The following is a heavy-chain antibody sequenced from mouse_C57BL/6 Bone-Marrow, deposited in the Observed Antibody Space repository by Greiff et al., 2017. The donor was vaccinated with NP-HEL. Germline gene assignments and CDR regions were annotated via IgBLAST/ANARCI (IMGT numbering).Heavy chain of an antibody. CDR3: ARWYYGSSYVKYYAMDY. J-gene: IGHJ4*01. D-gene: IGHD1-1*01. Sequence: VQLQQPGAELVKPGASVKLSCKASGYTFTSYWMHWVKQRPGRGLEWIGRIDPNSGGTKYNEKFKSKATLTVDKPSSTAYMQLSSLTSEDSAVYYCARWYYGSSYVKYYAMDYWGQGTSVTVSS. V-gene: IGHV1-72*01. CDR1: GYTFTSYW. CDR2: IDPNSGGT.